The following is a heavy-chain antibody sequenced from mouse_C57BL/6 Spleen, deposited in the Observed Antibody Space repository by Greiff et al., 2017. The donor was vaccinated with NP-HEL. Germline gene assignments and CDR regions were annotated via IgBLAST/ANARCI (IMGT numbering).Heavy chain of an antibody. CDR2: IDPSDSET. J-gene: IGHJ4*01. V-gene: IGHV1-52*01. CDR1: GYTFTSYW. CDR3: ARGGDYGAMDY. Sequence: QVQLQQPGAELVRPGSSVKLSCKASGYTFTSYWMHWVKQRPIQGLEWIGNIDPSDSETHYNQKFKDKATLTVDESSSTAYMQLSSLTSEDSAVYYCARGGDYGAMDYWGQGTSVTVSS.